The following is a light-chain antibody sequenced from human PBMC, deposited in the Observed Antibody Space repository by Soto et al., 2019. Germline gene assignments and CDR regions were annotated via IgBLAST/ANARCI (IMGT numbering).Light chain of an antibody. CDR2: DAS. J-gene: IGKJ1*01. V-gene: IGKV3D-20*01. CDR1: QSVSSNY. CDR3: QQYGSSPWT. Sequence: EIVLTQSPATLSLSPGERAALSCGASQSVSSNYLAWYQQKPGLAPRLLIYDASRRATGIPDRFSGSGSGAGFILSISRLEPEDFAVYYCQQYGSSPWTFGQGTKVDIK.